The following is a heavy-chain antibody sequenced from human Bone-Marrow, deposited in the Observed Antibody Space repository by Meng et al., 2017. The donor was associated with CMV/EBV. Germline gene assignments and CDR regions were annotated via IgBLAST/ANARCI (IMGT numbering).Heavy chain of an antibody. D-gene: IGHD4-17*01. V-gene: IGHV3-11*04. CDR3: TLRAY. Sequence: GESLKISCAASGFTFSDHYMIWIRQAPGKGLAWVSHISESGTSMNYVDSVKGRFTISRDNAKNSLYLQMKSLRPEDTAVYYCTLRAYWGQGTWVTVSS. CDR2: ISESGTSM. J-gene: IGHJ4*02. CDR1: GFTFSDHY.